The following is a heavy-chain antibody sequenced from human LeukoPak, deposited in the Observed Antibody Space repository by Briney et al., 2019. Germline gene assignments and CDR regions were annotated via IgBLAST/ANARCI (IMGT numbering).Heavy chain of an antibody. V-gene: IGHV3-7*01. CDR3: ARFPVDIVATIGYYMDV. D-gene: IGHD5-12*01. Sequence: PGGSLRLSCAVSGLTFSGSWITWIRQAPGKGLEWVASMKPDGSESWYVDSVKGRFTISRDNSKNSLYLQLTSLRAEDTALYYCARFPVDIVATIGYYMDVWGKGTTVTVSS. CDR1: GLTFSGSW. J-gene: IGHJ6*03. CDR2: MKPDGSES.